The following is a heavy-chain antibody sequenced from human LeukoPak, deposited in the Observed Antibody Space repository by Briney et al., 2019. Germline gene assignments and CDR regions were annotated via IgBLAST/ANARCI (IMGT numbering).Heavy chain of an antibody. CDR3: ARDPYYGSGSYSTFEY. CDR1: GFTFDDYG. J-gene: IGHJ4*02. Sequence: GGSLRLSCAASGFTFDDYGMSWVRQAPGKGLEWVSGINWNGDSTGYADSVKGRFTISRDNAKNSLYLQINSLRAEDTALYHCARDPYYGSGSYSTFEYWGQGTLVTVSS. CDR2: INWNGDST. D-gene: IGHD3-10*01. V-gene: IGHV3-20*01.